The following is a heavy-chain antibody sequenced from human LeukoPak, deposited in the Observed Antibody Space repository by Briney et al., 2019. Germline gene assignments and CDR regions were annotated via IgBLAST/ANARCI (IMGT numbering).Heavy chain of an antibody. CDR1: GLTLSGYW. J-gene: IGHJ4*02. CDR3: ARARGNTYGYFEY. D-gene: IGHD5-18*01. Sequence: GGSLRLSCAASGLTLSGYWMHWVRHDPGKGLVWVSRINGDASSTSYADSVKGRFTISRDNAKSTLYLQMNSLRVEDTAVYYCARARGNTYGYFEYWGQGTLVTVSS. CDR2: INGDASST. V-gene: IGHV3-74*01.